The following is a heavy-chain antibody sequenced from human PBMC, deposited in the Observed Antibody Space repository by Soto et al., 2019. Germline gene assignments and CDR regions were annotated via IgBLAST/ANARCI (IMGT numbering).Heavy chain of an antibody. Sequence: QVRLVESGGGVVQPGKSLRLSCAASGFTFSYYGMHWVRQAPGKGLEWVAVISYDGSKKYSADSVRGRFTISRDNSKNTLYLQMNSLRPEDTAVYYCAKDRVWNPFDDGGQGTLVTVSS. D-gene: IGHD1-1*01. CDR1: GFTFSYYG. J-gene: IGHJ4*02. CDR3: AKDRVWNPFDD. CDR2: ISYDGSKK. V-gene: IGHV3-30*18.